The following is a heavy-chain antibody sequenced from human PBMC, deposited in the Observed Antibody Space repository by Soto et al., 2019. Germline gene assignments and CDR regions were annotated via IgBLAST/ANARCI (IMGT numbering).Heavy chain of an antibody. CDR3: ARGRDGYMNWVDY. J-gene: IGHJ4*02. CDR1: GGTFSSYA. CDR2: IIPIFGTA. D-gene: IGHD5-12*01. V-gene: IGHV1-69*06. Sequence: GASVKVSCKASGGTFSSYAISWVRQAPGQGLEWMGGIIPIFGTANYAQKFQGRVTITADKSTSTAYMELSSLRSEDTAVYYCARGRDGYMNWVDYWGQGTLVTVSS.